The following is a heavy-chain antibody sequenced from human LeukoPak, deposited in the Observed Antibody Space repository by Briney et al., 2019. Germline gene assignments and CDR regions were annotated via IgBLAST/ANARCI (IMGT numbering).Heavy chain of an antibody. CDR2: IIPIFGTA. V-gene: IGHV1-69*05. J-gene: IGHJ4*02. D-gene: IGHD3-3*01. CDR3: ATTRRFLEWLEPYYFDY. Sequence: ASVKVSCKASVGTFSSYAISWVRQAPGQGLEWMGRIIPIFGTANYAQKFQGRVTITTDESTSTAYMELSSLRSEDTAVYYCATTRRFLEWLEPYYFDYWGQGTLVTVSS. CDR1: VGTFSSYA.